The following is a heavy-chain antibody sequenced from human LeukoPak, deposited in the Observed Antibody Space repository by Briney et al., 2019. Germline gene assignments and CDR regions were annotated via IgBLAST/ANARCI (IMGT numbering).Heavy chain of an antibody. V-gene: IGHV1-69*04. J-gene: IGHJ6*02. CDR1: GGTFTSYA. D-gene: IGHD6-13*01. Sequence: GSSVKVSCKASGGTFTSYAISWVRQAPGQGLEWMRRIIPIFGIANYAQKIQGRVTITADKSTSTAYMELSSLRSEDTAVYYWARGAAAAGYYYYYGMDVWGQGTTVTVSS. CDR3: ARGAAAAGYYYYYGMDV. CDR2: IIPIFGIA.